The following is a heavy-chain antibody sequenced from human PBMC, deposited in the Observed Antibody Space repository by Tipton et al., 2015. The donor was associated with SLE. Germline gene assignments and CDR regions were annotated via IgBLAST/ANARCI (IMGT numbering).Heavy chain of an antibody. CDR1: GFTVSSNY. CDR3: AKGARRGVIITYFDY. CDR2: IYSGGST. Sequence: GSLRLSCAASGFTVSSNYMNWVRQAPGKGLEWVSVIYSGGSTYYADSVKGRFTISRDNSKNTLYLQMNSLRAEDTAVYYCAKGARRGVIITYFDYWGQGTLVTVSS. D-gene: IGHD3-10*01. V-gene: IGHV3-53*01. J-gene: IGHJ4*02.